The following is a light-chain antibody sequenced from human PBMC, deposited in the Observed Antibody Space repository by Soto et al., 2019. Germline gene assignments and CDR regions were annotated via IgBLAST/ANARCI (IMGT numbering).Light chain of an antibody. CDR2: DVS. J-gene: IGLJ1*01. Sequence: QSALTQPASVSGSPGQSITISCTGTSSDVGGYNYVSWYQQHPGKAPKLMIYDVSNRPSGVSNRFSASKSGNTASLTISGLQADDDAYYCCTSYTSSSTPYVFGTGTKVTVL. CDR3: TSYTSSSTPYV. V-gene: IGLV2-14*01. CDR1: SSDVGGYNY.